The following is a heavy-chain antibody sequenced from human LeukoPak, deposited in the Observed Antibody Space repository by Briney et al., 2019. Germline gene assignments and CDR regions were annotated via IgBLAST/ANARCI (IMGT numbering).Heavy chain of an antibody. Sequence: GALRLSCAASGFTFTSYSMNWVRQAPGKGLEWGSSISSTSSYIYYAESVKGRFTIPRDNPKNSLYLQMNSLRAEDTAVYYCARVGCSGGSCIDYWGQGTLVTVSS. J-gene: IGHJ4*02. CDR1: GFTFTSYS. CDR2: ISSTSSYI. V-gene: IGHV3-21*01. D-gene: IGHD2-15*01. CDR3: ARVGCSGGSCIDY.